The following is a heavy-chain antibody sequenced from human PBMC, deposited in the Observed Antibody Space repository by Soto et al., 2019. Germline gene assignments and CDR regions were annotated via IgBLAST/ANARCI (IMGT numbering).Heavy chain of an antibody. CDR3: ARAGGLGAVAADY. V-gene: IGHV4-30-2*01. CDR1: GGSISSVGYS. CDR2: IYHSGRP. D-gene: IGHD6-19*01. J-gene: IGHJ4*02. Sequence: QLQLQESGSGLVKPSQTLSLTCVVFGGSISSVGYSWSWIRQPPGKGLEWIGYIYHSGRPYYNPSLKSRVTISVDRSKNQFSLKLSCVTAADTAVYYCARAGGLGAVAADYWGQGTRVTVSS.